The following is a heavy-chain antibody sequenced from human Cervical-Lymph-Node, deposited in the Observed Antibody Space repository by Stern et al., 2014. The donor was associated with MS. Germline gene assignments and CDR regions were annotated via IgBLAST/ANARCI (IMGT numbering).Heavy chain of an antibody. J-gene: IGHJ5*02. Sequence: QVQLVQSGAEVKKPGASVKGSCKASGYTFTSYDINWVRQATGQGLEWMGWMNPNSGNTGYAQKFQGRVTMTRNTSISTAYMELSSLRSEDTAVYYCARGTTTVTTSWFDPWGQGTLVTVSS. V-gene: IGHV1-8*01. D-gene: IGHD4-17*01. CDR3: ARGTTTVTTSWFDP. CDR1: GYTFTSYD. CDR2: MNPNSGNT.